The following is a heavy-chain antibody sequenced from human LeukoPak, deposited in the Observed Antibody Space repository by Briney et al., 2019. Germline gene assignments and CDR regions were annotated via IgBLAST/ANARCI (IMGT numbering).Heavy chain of an antibody. D-gene: IGHD2/OR15-2a*01. CDR1: GGSFSGYY. CDR2: INHSGST. Sequence: SETLSLTCAVYGGSFSGYYWSWIRQPPGKGLEWIGEINHSGSTNCNPSLKSRVTISVDTSKNQFSLKLSSVTAADTAVYYCARQRSYSPILYLWGQGTLVTVSS. V-gene: IGHV4-34*01. CDR3: ARQRSYSPILYL. J-gene: IGHJ4*02.